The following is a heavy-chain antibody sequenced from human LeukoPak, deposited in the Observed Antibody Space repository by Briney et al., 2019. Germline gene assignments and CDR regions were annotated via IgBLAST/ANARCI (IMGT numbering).Heavy chain of an antibody. Sequence: ETLSLTCAVSGGSISSGGYSWSWIRQAPGKGLEWVSAISGSGGSTYYADSVKGRFTISRDNSKNTLYLQMNSLRAEDTAVYYCASLRFLEWLFEYDATASYGMDVWGQGTTVTVSS. V-gene: IGHV3-23*01. J-gene: IGHJ6*02. D-gene: IGHD3-3*01. CDR1: GGSISSGGYS. CDR2: ISGSGGST. CDR3: ASLRFLEWLFEYDATASYGMDV.